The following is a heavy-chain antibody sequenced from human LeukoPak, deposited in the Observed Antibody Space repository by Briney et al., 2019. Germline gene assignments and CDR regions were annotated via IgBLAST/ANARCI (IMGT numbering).Heavy chain of an antibody. V-gene: IGHV4-59*08. CDR3: ARLSVVSPHRYFDL. D-gene: IGHD4-23*01. J-gene: IGHJ2*01. CDR2: IYDTGNT. Sequence: SETLSLTCSVSGGSINGYMWTWIRQFPGKRLEWIAYIYDTGNTNYNPSLKSRVTISLGPSRNQFSMQLTSVTAADTAVYYCARLSVVSPHRYFDLWARGTLVTVSS. CDR1: GGSINGYM.